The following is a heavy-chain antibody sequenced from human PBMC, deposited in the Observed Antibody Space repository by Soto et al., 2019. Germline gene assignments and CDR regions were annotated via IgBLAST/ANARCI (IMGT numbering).Heavy chain of an antibody. V-gene: IGHV3-74*01. CDR1: GFTFTTYW. CDR2: INSDGTTT. J-gene: IGHJ4*02. CDR3: ARVPTSGYDWN. D-gene: IGHD5-12*01. Sequence: EVQLVESGGGLVQPGGSLRLSCAASGFTFTTYWMHWVRQAPGKGLMWVSRINSDGTTTNYADSVKGRFTISRDNAKNTVYLQLDSLSPEDTAVYYCARVPTSGYDWNWGQGTLVTVSS.